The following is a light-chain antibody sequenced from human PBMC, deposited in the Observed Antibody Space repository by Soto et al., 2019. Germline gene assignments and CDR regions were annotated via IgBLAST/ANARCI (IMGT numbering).Light chain of an antibody. CDR3: QQVHSYPFT. V-gene: IGKV1-9*01. CDR2: AAS. Sequence: DVQLTQSPSLLSASVGDRVTITCRASQGISTSLAWYQQKPGKAPKILIYAASTRHNGVPSRYRGSGSGTDFTLAISSLQHEDVSTFYCQQVHSYPFTFGGGTKVAIK. J-gene: IGKJ4*01. CDR1: QGISTS.